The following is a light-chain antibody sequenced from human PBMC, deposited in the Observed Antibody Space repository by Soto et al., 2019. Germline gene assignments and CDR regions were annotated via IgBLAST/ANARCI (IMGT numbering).Light chain of an antibody. V-gene: IGKV3-20*01. CDR1: QGVDNNY. CDR2: GTS. CDR3: HQFQNSPWT. Sequence: DIVMTQSPATLSVSPGERGTLSCRASQGVDNNYLVWYQQKPGQAPRLLIFGTSSRATGIPDRFSGSGSGTHFTLTINRLEPEDVAVYYCHQFQNSPWTFGQGTKVDIK. J-gene: IGKJ1*01.